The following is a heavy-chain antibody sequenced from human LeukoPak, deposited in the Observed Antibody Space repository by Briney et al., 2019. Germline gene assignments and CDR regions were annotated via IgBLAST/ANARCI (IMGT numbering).Heavy chain of an antibody. CDR3: ARERPFPGYYFDY. CDR2: INHSGST. J-gene: IGHJ4*02. V-gene: IGHV4-34*01. Sequence: SETLSLTCAVYGGSFSGYYWSWIRQPPGKGLEWIGEINHSGSTNYNPSLKSRVTISVDTSKNQFSLKLSSVTAADTAVYYCARERPFPGYYFDYWGQGTLVTVSS. CDR1: GGSFSGYY.